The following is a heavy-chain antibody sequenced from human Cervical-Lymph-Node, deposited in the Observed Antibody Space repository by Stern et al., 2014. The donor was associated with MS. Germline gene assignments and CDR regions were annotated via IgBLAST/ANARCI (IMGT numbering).Heavy chain of an antibody. Sequence: QLVESGPEVKKPGTSVKVSCKASGFTFTSSAVQWVRQARGQRLERIGWIVVGSGNTDYAQKFHERVTLTRDMTTSTAYMELSNLRSEDTAVYYCAADSTYYYDTSGYYHFDSWGQGTLVTVSS. CDR1: GFTFTSSA. CDR3: AADSTYYYDTSGYYHFDS. D-gene: IGHD3-22*01. V-gene: IGHV1-58*01. CDR2: IVVGSGNT. J-gene: IGHJ4*02.